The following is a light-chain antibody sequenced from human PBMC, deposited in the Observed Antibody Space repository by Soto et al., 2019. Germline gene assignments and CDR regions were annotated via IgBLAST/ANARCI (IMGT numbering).Light chain of an antibody. CDR1: QSVGSNY. Sequence: EILLTQSPGTLSLSPGDRATLSCRASQSVGSNYLAWYQQKPGQAPRLLIYGASTRAIGIPDRFSGSGSGTDFTLTISRLEPEDFGVYYCQQYGRMPLTFGGGTKVEIK. J-gene: IGKJ4*01. CDR3: QQYGRMPLT. CDR2: GAS. V-gene: IGKV3-20*01.